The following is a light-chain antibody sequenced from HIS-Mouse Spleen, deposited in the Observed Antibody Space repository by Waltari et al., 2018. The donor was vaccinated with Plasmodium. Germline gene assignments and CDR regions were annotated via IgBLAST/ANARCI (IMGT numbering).Light chain of an antibody. CDR3: SSYAGSNNLV. Sequence: QSALTQPPSASGSPGQSVTISCTGTSSDVGGYNYVSWYQQHPGKAPKPRIDEVSKRPAGVPDRFSGAKSGNTASLTVSGLQAEDEADYYCSSYAGSNNLVFGGGTKLTVL. CDR2: EVS. CDR1: SSDVGGYNY. V-gene: IGLV2-8*01. J-gene: IGLJ2*01.